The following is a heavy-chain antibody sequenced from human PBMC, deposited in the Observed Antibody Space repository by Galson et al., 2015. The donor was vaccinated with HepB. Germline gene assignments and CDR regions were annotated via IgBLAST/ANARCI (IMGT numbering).Heavy chain of an antibody. V-gene: IGHV3-30*04. J-gene: IGHJ4*02. CDR1: GFTFSSYA. CDR2: ISYDGSNK. CDR3: ARNTPTVTYYFDY. D-gene: IGHD4-17*01. Sequence: SLRLSCAASGFTFSSYAMHWVRQAPGKGLEWVAVISYDGSNKYYADSVKGRFTISRDNSKNTLYLQMNSLRAEDTAVYYCARNTPTVTYYFDYWGQGTLVTVSS.